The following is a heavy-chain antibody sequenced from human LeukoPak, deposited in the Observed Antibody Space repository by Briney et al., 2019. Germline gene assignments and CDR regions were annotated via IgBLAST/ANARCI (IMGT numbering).Heavy chain of an antibody. Sequence: GGSLRLSCAASGFTFDDYAMPWVRQAPGKGLEWVSGINWNSGAVAYADSVKGRFTISRDNAKNSLYLQMNSLRAEDTALYYCAKGRSGYTSAPDDWGQGTLVTVSS. D-gene: IGHD3-22*01. J-gene: IGHJ4*02. CDR1: GFTFDDYA. CDR2: INWNSGAV. V-gene: IGHV3-9*01. CDR3: AKGRSGYTSAPDD.